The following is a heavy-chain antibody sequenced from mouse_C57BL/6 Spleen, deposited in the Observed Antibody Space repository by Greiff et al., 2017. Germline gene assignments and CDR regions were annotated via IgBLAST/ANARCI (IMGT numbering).Heavy chain of an antibody. CDR3: ARGGALGYFDV. J-gene: IGHJ1*03. CDR2: INPNNGGT. Sequence: EVQLQQSGPELVKPGASVKISCKASGYTFTDYSMNWVKQSHGKSLEWIGDINPNNGGTSYNQKFKGKATLTVDKSSSTAYMELRSLTSEDSAVYYWARGGALGYFDVWGTGTTVTVSS. V-gene: IGHV1-26*01. CDR1: GYTFTDYS. D-gene: IGHD3-1*01.